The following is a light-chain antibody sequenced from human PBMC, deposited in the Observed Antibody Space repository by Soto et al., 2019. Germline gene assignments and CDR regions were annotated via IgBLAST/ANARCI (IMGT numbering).Light chain of an antibody. V-gene: IGKV3-20*01. CDR2: GAS. J-gene: IGKJ4*01. CDR1: QTVSSAY. CDR3: QQYQSLT. Sequence: IVLTQSPAIVALSPGDRATLSCRASQTVSSAYLAWYQHKPGQAPRLLIHGASSRVAGVPDRFSGSGSGTDFTLTIDKLEPEDFAVSYCQQYQSLTFGGGTKVEIK.